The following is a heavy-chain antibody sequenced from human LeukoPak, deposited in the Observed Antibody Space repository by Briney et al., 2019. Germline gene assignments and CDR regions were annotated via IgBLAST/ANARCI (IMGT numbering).Heavy chain of an antibody. V-gene: IGHV3-21*01. CDR3: ARRHVGLVIIKPFDY. CDR1: GFTFSSYS. J-gene: IGHJ4*02. Sequence: GGSLGLSCAASGFTFSSYSMNWVRQAPGKGLEWVSSISSSSSYIYYADSVKGRFTISRDNAKNSLYLQMNSLRAEDTAVYYCARRHVGLVIIKPFDYWGQGTLVTVSP. CDR2: ISSSSSYI. D-gene: IGHD3/OR15-3a*01.